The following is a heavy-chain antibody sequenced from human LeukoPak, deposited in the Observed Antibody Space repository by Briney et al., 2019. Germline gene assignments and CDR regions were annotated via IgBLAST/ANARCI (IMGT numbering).Heavy chain of an antibody. CDR3: ASVIVVVNGLGAFDI. Sequence: SETLSLTCTVSGGSISSYYWSWIRQPPGKGLEWIGYIYYSGSTNYNPSLKSRVTISVDTSKNQFSLKLSSVTAADTAVYYCASVIVVVNGLGAFDIWGQGTMVTVSS. D-gene: IGHD2-21*01. CDR2: IYYSGST. V-gene: IGHV4-59*08. J-gene: IGHJ3*02. CDR1: GGSISSYY.